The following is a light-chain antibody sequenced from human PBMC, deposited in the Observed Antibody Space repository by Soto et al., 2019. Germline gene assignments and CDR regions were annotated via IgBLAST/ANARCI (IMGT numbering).Light chain of an antibody. CDR2: GAS. CDR3: QPYRSSPGYT. J-gene: IGKJ2*01. CDR1: QRVSSSD. Sequence: EIVVTQSPGTLSLSPGERATLSCRASQRVSSSDLACDQQKPGQAPRLLIYGASSRATGMQARFSGSASGTDFTLTISRLEPADFAVYYCQPYRSSPGYTFGQGKKLEIK. V-gene: IGKV3-20*01.